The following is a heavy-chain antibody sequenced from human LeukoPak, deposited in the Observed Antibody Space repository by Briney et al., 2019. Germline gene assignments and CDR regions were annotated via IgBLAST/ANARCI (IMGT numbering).Heavy chain of an antibody. Sequence: ASVKVSCKASGYTFTGYYMHWVRQAPGQGLEWMGWINPNSGGTNYAQKFQGRVTMTRDTSISTAYMELGRLRSDDTAVYYCARDKRPRANYYDSSGPTGYWGQGTLVTVSS. CDR3: ARDKRPRANYYDSSGPTGY. V-gene: IGHV1-2*02. CDR2: INPNSGGT. D-gene: IGHD3-22*01. CDR1: GYTFTGYY. J-gene: IGHJ4*02.